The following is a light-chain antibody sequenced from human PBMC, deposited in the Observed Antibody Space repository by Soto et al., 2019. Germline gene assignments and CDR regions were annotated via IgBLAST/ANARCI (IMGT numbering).Light chain of an antibody. CDR3: QQYYSYPDSLT. J-gene: IGKJ4*01. CDR1: QGISSY. Sequence: AIRMTQSPSSLSASTGDRVTITCRASQGISSYLAWYQQKPGKAPKLLIYAASTLQSGVPSRFSGSGSGTDFTLTISCLQSEDFAAYYCQQYYSYPDSLTLGGGTKVEIK. CDR2: AAS. V-gene: IGKV1-8*01.